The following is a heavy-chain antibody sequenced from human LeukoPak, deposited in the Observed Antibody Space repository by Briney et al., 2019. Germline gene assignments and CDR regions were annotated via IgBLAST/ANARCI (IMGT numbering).Heavy chain of an antibody. CDR3: AKDAVGDYYDSSGYYQY. D-gene: IGHD3-22*01. V-gene: IGHV3-11*01. Sequence: PGGSLRLSCAASGVTFSDYNMRWIRQAPGKGLEWVSSISRSGSTKYYADSVKGRFTISRDNAKNSLYLQMNSLRAEDTALYYCAKDAVGDYYDSSGYYQYWGQGTLVTVSS. CDR1: GVTFSDYN. J-gene: IGHJ4*02. CDR2: ISRSGSTK.